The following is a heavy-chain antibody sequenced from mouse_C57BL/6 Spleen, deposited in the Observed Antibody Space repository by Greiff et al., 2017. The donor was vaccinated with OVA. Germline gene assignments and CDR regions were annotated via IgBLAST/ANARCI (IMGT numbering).Heavy chain of an antibody. D-gene: IGHD2-3*01. CDR2: IYPGDGDT. V-gene: IGHV1-80*01. CDR3: ARSVGIYDGYYGYFDV. CDR1: GYAFSSYW. J-gene: IGHJ1*03. Sequence: VKLMESGAELVKPGASVKISCKASGYAFSSYWMNWVKQRPGKGLEWIGQIYPGDGDTNYNGKFKGKATLTADKSSSTAYMQLSSLTSEDSAVYFCARSVGIYDGYYGYFDVWGTGTTVTVSS.